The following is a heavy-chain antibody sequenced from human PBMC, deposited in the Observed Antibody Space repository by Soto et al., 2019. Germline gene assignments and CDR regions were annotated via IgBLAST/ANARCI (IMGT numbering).Heavy chain of an antibody. J-gene: IGHJ5*02. CDR3: ARDPGLAPGLLAAAGKVWFDP. D-gene: IGHD6-13*01. V-gene: IGHV1-69*13. Sequence: GPSVKVSCKASGGTFSSYAISWVRQAPGQGLEWMGGIIPIFGTANYAQKFQGRVTITADESTSTAYMELSSLRSEDTAVYYCARDPGLAPGLLAAAGKVWFDPWGQGTLVTVSS. CDR2: IIPIFGTA. CDR1: GGTFSSYA.